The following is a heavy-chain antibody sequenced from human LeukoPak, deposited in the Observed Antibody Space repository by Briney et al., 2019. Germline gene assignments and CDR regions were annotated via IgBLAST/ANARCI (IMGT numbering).Heavy chain of an antibody. CDR1: GFIFTTHG. CDR2: IRNDGSDK. J-gene: IGHJ4*02. V-gene: IGHV3-30*02. Sequence: GGSLRLSCVASGFIFTTHGMHWVRQAPGKRPQWVAFIRNDGSDKYYADSVKGRFTISRDTSKNTLCVQMSSLRPEDTALYYCARDADWAFDYWGQGTLVTVSS. CDR3: ARDADWAFDY. D-gene: IGHD2-21*01.